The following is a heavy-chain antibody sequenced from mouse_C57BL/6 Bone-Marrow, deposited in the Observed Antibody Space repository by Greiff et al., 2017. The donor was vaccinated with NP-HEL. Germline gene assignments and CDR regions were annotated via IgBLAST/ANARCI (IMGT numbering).Heavy chain of an antibody. CDR1: GYTFTSYG. J-gene: IGHJ2*01. V-gene: IGHV1-81*01. D-gene: IGHD1-1*01. CDR2: IYPRSGNT. Sequence: QVQLQQSGAELARPGASVKLSCKASGYTFTSYGISWVKQRTGQGLEWIGEIYPRSGNTSYNEKFKGKATLTADKSSSTAYMELRSLTSEDSAVYFCARSGYGSSNYFDYWGQGTTLTVSS. CDR3: ARSGYGSSNYFDY.